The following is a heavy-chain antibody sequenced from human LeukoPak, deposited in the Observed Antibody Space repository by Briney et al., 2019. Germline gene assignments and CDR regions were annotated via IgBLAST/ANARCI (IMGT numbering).Heavy chain of an antibody. V-gene: IGHV3-15*01. Sequence: PGGSLRLSCAASGFTFSDAWMSWVRQAPGKGLEWVGRIKSKVDGGTTDYAAPVKGRFTISRDDSKNTLYLQMSSLKTEDTAVYYCTIVWVKGRFDPWGQGTLATVSS. CDR2: IKSKVDGGTT. CDR1: GFTFSDAW. CDR3: TIVWVKGRFDP. J-gene: IGHJ5*02. D-gene: IGHD3-16*01.